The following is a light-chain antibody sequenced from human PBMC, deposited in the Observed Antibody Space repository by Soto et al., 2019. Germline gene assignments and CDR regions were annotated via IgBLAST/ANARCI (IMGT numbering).Light chain of an antibody. CDR1: SSDVGGYNY. V-gene: IGLV2-14*01. CDR2: DVS. J-gene: IGLJ2*01. Sequence: QSVLTQPASVSGSPGQSITISCTGTSSDVGGYNYVAWYQQHPGKAPKLMIYDVSNRPSGVSNRFSGSKSGKTASLTISGLQAEDEADYYCSSYTSSSAPHVGFGGGTKLTVL. CDR3: SSYTSSSAPHVG.